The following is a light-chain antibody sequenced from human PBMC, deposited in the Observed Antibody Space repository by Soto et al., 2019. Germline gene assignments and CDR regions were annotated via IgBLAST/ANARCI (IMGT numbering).Light chain of an antibody. V-gene: IGLV2-23*02. J-gene: IGLJ1*01. CDR2: EVS. CDR3: CSYAGSSNPYV. CDR1: SSDVGSYNL. Sequence: QSALTQPASVSGSPGQSITISCTGTSSDVGSYNLVSWYQHHPGKAPKLMNYEVSKRPSGVSNRFSGSKSGNTASLTISGLQAEDETDYYCCSYAGSSNPYVFGNGTKVTVL.